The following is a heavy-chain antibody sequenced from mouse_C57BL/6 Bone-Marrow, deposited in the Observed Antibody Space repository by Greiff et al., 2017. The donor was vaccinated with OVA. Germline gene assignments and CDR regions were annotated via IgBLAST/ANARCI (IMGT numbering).Heavy chain of an antibody. CDR3: ARITTVVPYFDY. D-gene: IGHD1-1*01. Sequence: EVQLQQSGPELVKPGASVKISCKASGYSFTGYYMNWVKQSPEKSLEWIGEINPSTGGTTYNQKFKAKATLTVDKSSSTAYMQLKSLTSEDSAVYYCARITTVVPYFDYWGQGTTLTVSS. CDR2: INPSTGGT. J-gene: IGHJ2*01. CDR1: GYSFTGYY. V-gene: IGHV1-42*01.